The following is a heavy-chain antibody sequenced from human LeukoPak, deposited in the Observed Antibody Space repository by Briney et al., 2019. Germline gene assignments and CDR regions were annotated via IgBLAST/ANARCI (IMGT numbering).Heavy chain of an antibody. CDR3: ARWGSNYFDY. Sequence: GGSLRLSCAASGFTFDDYAMHWVRQAPGKGLEWVSGISWNSGSIGYAGSVKGRFTISRDNAKNSLYLQMNSLRAEDTALYYCARWGSNYFDYWGQGTLVTVSS. CDR2: ISWNSGSI. V-gene: IGHV3-9*01. D-gene: IGHD3-16*01. J-gene: IGHJ4*02. CDR1: GFTFDDYA.